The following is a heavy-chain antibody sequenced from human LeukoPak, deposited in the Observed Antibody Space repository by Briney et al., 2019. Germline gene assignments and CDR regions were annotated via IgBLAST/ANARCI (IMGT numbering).Heavy chain of an antibody. J-gene: IGHJ5*02. CDR1: GFTFSSYS. Sequence: GGSLRLSCAASGFTFSSYSMNWVRQAPGKGPEWVSSISSSSSYIYYADSVKGRFTISRDNAKNSPYLQMNSLRAEDTAVYYCARGPPAAGYRFDPWGQGTLVTVSS. CDR3: ARGPPAAGYRFDP. V-gene: IGHV3-21*01. CDR2: ISSSSSYI. D-gene: IGHD6-13*01.